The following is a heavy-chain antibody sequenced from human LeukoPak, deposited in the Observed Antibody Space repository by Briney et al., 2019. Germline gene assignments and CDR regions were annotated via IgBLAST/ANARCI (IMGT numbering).Heavy chain of an antibody. V-gene: IGHV5-51*01. CDR3: ARRGEGPIGGIGY. CDR1: GYSFVNYW. Sequence: PGESLKISCKGSGYSFVNYWIGWVRQMPGKGLEWRGIIHPGDSDTRYSPSFQGQVTISAEKSISTAYLQWSSLKASDTAMYYCARRGEGPIGGIGYWGQGTLVTVSS. CDR2: IHPGDSDT. D-gene: IGHD3-10*01. J-gene: IGHJ4*02.